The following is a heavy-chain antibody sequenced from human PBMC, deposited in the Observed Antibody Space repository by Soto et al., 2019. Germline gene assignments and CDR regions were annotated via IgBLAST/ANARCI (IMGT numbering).Heavy chain of an antibody. CDR3: AKDSGYSSSWYNWFDP. J-gene: IGHJ5*02. CDR1: GFTFSSYG. Sequence: GGSLRLSCAASGFTFSSYGMHWVRQAPGKGLEWVAVVSYDGGYKYYADSVKGRFTISRDNSKNTLYLQMNSLRAEDTAVYYCAKDSGYSSSWYNWFDPWGQGTLVTVSS. CDR2: VSYDGGYK. D-gene: IGHD6-13*01. V-gene: IGHV3-30*18.